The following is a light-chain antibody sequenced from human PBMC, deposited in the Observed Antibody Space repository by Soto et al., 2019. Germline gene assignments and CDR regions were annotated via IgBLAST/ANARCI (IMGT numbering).Light chain of an antibody. V-gene: IGKV1-8*01. CDR1: QGISSY. CDR2: AAS. CDR3: QQYYSYPWG. Sequence: AIRMTQSPSSFSASTGDRVTITCRASQGISSYLAWYQQKPGKAPKLLIYAASTLQSGVPSRFSDSGSGTDFTLTISCLQSEDFATYYCQQYYSYPWGFGQGTKVEIK. J-gene: IGKJ1*01.